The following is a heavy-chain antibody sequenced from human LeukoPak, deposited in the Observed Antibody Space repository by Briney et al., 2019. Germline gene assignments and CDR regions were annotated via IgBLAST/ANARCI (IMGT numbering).Heavy chain of an antibody. Sequence: ASVKVSCKASGYTFGSYALYWVRQAPGQTLECMGWISPGNGNTEYSQKLQDRVTITRDTSANTAYMELSSLRSEDTAAYYCARCDYYGSGTYYNVGHLYNMDVWGKGTTVTVSS. V-gene: IGHV1-3*01. J-gene: IGHJ6*04. D-gene: IGHD3-10*01. CDR1: GYTFGSYA. CDR2: ISPGNGNT. CDR3: ARCDYYGSGTYYNVGHLYNMDV.